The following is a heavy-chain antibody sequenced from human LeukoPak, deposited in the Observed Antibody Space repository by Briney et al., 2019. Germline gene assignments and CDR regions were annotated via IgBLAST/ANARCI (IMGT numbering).Heavy chain of an antibody. CDR3: ATGGFDY. V-gene: IGHV3-30*02. CDR1: GFTFSKYG. CDR2: IRSDESDK. J-gene: IGHJ4*02. Sequence: PGGSLRLSCAASGFTFSKYGMHWVRQAPGKGLEWVTYIRSDESDKYYADSVKGRFTISRDNSKNTLYLQMNSLRAEDTAIYYCATGGFDYWGQGSLVTVSS. D-gene: IGHD1-1*01.